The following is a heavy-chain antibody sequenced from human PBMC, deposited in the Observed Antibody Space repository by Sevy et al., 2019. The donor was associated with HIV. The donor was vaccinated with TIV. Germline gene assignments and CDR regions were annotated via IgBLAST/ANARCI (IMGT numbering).Heavy chain of an antibody. J-gene: IGHJ4*02. Sequence: GGSLRLSYAASAFTFSSYPMNWVRQAPGKGLEWVSYISGLSNYIYYADSVKGRFTISRDNAKNSLYLQMNSLRVEDTAVYYCARGGSSWPYFDYWGQGTLVTVSS. V-gene: IGHV3-21*01. CDR2: ISGLSNYI. D-gene: IGHD6-13*01. CDR3: ARGGSSWPYFDY. CDR1: AFTFSSYP.